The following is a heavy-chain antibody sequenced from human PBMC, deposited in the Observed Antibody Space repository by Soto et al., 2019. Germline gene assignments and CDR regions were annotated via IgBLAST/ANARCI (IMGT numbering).Heavy chain of an antibody. CDR2: IKIDGSEK. Sequence: EVQMLQSGGGMVQPGGSLRPSCVRSGLTFGHYWMSWVRQAPGKGLEGVANIKIDGSEKYYVDSVKDRFAISRDNAKNSVFLQLNSPRAEDRAVYYCARELELVDGFDHWGQGSLVIVSP. CDR3: ARELELVDGFDH. J-gene: IGHJ4*02. D-gene: IGHD2-8*02. CDR1: GLTFGHYW. V-gene: IGHV3-7*03.